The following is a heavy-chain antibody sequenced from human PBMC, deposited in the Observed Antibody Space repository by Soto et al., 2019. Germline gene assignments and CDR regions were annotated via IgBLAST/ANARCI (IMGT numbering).Heavy chain of an antibody. D-gene: IGHD2-15*01. CDR1: AGSISSCY. Sequence: SETLSLTCTVSAGSISSCYWSWIRQPPGKGLEWIGYIYYSGSTNYNPSLKSRVTISVDTSKNQFSLKLSSVTAADTAVYYCVVGGVVGATVGWYASPDQRTLVTVSA. CDR2: IYYSGST. V-gene: IGHV4-59*01. CDR3: VVGGVVGATVGWYAS. J-gene: IGHJ5*01.